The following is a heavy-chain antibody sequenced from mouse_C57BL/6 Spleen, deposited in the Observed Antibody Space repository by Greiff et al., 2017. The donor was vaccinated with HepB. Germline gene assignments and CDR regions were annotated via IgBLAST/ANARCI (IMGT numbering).Heavy chain of an antibody. Sequence: QVQLQQSGPELVKPGASVKISCKASGYAFSSSWMNWVKQRPGKGLEWIGRIYPGDGDTNYNGKFKGKATLTADKSSSTAYMQLSSLTSEDSAVYFCARDDSNYYAMDYWGQGTSVTVSS. CDR1: GYAFSSSW. CDR3: ARDDSNYYAMDY. CDR2: IYPGDGDT. V-gene: IGHV1-82*01. J-gene: IGHJ4*01.